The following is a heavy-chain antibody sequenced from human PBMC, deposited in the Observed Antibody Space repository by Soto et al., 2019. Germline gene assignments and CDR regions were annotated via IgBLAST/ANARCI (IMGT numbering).Heavy chain of an antibody. D-gene: IGHD6-13*01. CDR1: GFTFSSHG. CDR2: ISSTTSTI. CDR3: ARDLHNSNWYAYYFDY. J-gene: IGHJ4*02. Sequence: PGGSLRLSCAASGFTFSSHGMNWVRQAPGKGLEWVSYISSTTSTIYYADSVKGRFTISRDNANNSLYLQMNSLRDEDTAVYYCARDLHNSNWYAYYFDYWGQGTLVTVSS. V-gene: IGHV3-48*02.